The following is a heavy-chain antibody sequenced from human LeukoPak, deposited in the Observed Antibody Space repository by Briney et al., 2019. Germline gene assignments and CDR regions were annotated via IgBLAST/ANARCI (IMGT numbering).Heavy chain of an antibody. CDR3: ARDRAYYDFWSGYPFDY. V-gene: IGHV3-23*01. Sequence: PGGSLRLSCSVSGFTFSDYAMGWVRQAPGKGLEWVSAISGRFGTYYPDSVKGRFTISRDNSKNTLYLQMNSLRAEDTAVYYCARDRAYYDFWSGYPFDYWGQGTLVTVSS. D-gene: IGHD3-3*01. J-gene: IGHJ4*02. CDR2: ISGRFGT. CDR1: GFTFSDYA.